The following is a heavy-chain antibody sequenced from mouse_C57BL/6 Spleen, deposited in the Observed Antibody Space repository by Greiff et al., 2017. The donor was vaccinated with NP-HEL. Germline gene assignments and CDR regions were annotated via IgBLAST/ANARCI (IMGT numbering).Heavy chain of an antibody. Sequence: DVQLVESGGDLVKPGGSLKLSCAASGFTFSSYGMSWVRQTPDKRLEWVATISSGGSYTYYPDSVKGRFTISRDNAKNTLYLQMSSLKSEDTAMYYCARHDYYGSSPYWYFDVWGTGTTVTVSS. V-gene: IGHV5-6*01. J-gene: IGHJ1*03. CDR3: ARHDYYGSSPYWYFDV. D-gene: IGHD1-1*01. CDR1: GFTFSSYG. CDR2: ISSGGSYT.